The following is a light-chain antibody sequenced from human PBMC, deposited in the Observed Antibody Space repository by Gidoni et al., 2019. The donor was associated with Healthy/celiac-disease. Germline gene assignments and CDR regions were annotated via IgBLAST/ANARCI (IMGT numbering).Light chain of an antibody. CDR3: QQYNSYSRT. Sequence: ITCRASQSISSWLAWYQQKPGTAPKLLIYKASSLESGVPSRFSGSGSGTDFTLTISSLQPDDFSTYYCQQYNSYSRTFXXXTKVEIK. CDR2: KAS. V-gene: IGKV1-5*03. J-gene: IGKJ1*01. CDR1: QSISSW.